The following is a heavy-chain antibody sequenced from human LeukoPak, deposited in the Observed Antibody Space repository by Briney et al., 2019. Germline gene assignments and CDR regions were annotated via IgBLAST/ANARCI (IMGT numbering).Heavy chain of an antibody. V-gene: IGHV4-34*01. CDR2: INHSGST. D-gene: IGHD6-13*01. Sequence: SETLSLTCAVYGGSFSGYYWSWIRQPPGKGLEWIGEINHSGSTNYNPSLKSRVTISVDTSKDQFSLKLSSVAAADTAVYYCARGIAAAGPLNWFHPWAQGTLVTVSS. J-gene: IGHJ5*02. CDR1: GGSFSGYY. CDR3: ARGIAAAGPLNWFHP.